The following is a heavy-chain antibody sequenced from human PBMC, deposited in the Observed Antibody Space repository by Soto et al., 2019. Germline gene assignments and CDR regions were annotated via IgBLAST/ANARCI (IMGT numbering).Heavy chain of an antibody. CDR3: ARGGWKLFDY. V-gene: IGHV4-31*03. J-gene: IGHJ4*02. CDR2: IYHSGRA. D-gene: IGHD6-19*01. Sequence: SETLSLTCTVSGGSITGGHYYWHWIRQHPGKGLEWIGYIYHSGRAYYNPSLKSRVTISVDTSKNQFSLKLSSVTAADTAVYYCARGGWKLFDYWGQGTLVTVSS. CDR1: GGSITGGHYY.